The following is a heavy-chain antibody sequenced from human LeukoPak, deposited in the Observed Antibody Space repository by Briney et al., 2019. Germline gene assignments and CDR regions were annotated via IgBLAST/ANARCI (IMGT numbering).Heavy chain of an antibody. V-gene: IGHV4-59*10. J-gene: IGHJ3*02. CDR2: VYTTGDT. CDR3: ARDVRGYRDAFDI. Sequence: SETLSLTCAVYGGSFSNNFWNWIRQTPGKGLEWIGRVYTTGDTNYNPSLKSRVSISVDTSRTQFSLNLTSVTAADTAVYYCARDVRGYRDAFDIWGRGAMVTVSS. D-gene: IGHD6-13*01. CDR1: GGSFSNNF.